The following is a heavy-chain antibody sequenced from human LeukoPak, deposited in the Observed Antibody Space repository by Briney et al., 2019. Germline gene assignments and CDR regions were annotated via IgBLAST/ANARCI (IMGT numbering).Heavy chain of an antibody. V-gene: IGHV4-4*07. CDR2: FYTSGST. CDR1: GGSISSYY. CDR3: ARDRASFVTMVRGHYFDI. J-gene: IGHJ3*02. Sequence: SETLSLTCTVSGGSISSYYWSWIRQPAGKGLEWIGRFYTSGSTNYNPSLKSRVTMSVDTSKNQFSLKLSSVTAADTAVYYCARDRASFVTMVRGHYFDIWGQGTMVTVSS. D-gene: IGHD3-10*01.